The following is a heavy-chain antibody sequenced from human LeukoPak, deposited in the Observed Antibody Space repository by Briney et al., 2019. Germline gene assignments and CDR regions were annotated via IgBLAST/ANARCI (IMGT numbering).Heavy chain of an antibody. CDR1: GVTFRSNN. V-gene: IGHV3-21*01. J-gene: IGHJ4*02. Sequence: GGSLILSCATSGVTFRSNNMNWVRQAAGKGREWVLSISGSGRYIFYADSVKGRFTISRDTAENSLYLQMNSLRAEDTAIYYCARGSGSSSWYNYFDYWGQGTLVTVSS. D-gene: IGHD6-13*01. CDR2: ISGSGRYI. CDR3: ARGSGSSSWYNYFDY.